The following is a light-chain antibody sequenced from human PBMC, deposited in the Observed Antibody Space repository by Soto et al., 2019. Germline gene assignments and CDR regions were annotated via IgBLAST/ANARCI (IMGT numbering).Light chain of an antibody. CDR2: EVS. Sequence: QSALTQPASVSGSPGQSITGSFTGTSSDVGGYNYVSWYQQHPGKAPKLMIYEVSNRPSGVSNRFSGSKSGNTASLTISGLQDDDEADYYCSSYTSSSTLVVFGGGTKLTVL. V-gene: IGLV2-14*01. CDR1: SSDVGGYNY. CDR3: SSYTSSSTLVV. J-gene: IGLJ2*01.